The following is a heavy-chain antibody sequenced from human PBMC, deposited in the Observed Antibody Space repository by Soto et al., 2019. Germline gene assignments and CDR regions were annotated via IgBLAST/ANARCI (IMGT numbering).Heavy chain of an antibody. J-gene: IGHJ4*02. CDR2: VFHTGDT. D-gene: IGHD7-27*01. CDR1: GDSISSSVW. V-gene: IGHV4-4*02. CDR3: ARKAWVRFDY. Sequence: SETLSLTCAVSGDSISSSVWWTWVRQPPGKGLEWIGEVFHTGDTYFNPSLRSRVAMSVDKSTNEFSLKVTSVTAADTAIYYCARKAWVRFDYWGQGTLVTVSS.